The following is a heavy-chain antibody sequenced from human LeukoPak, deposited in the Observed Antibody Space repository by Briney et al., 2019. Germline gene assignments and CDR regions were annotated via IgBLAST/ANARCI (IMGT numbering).Heavy chain of an antibody. V-gene: IGHV3-15*01. CDR3: ARGQVAGYSSGWFDY. CDR2: IKSKTDGGTT. J-gene: IGHJ4*02. Sequence: GGSLRLSCAASGFTFSNAWMSWVRQAPGKELEWVGRIKSKTDGGTTDYAAPVKGRFTISRDDSKNTLYLQTNSLRAEDTAVYYCARGQVAGYSSGWFDYWGQGTLVTVST. CDR1: GFTFSNAW. D-gene: IGHD6-19*01.